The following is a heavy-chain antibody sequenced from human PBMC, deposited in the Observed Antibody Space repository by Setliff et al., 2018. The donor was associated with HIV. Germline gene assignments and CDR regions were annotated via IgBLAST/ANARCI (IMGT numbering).Heavy chain of an antibody. J-gene: IGHJ4*02. Sequence: ASVKVSCKASGYTFTSYGISWVRQAPGQGLEWMGWISAYNGNTNYAQKLQGRVTMTTDTSTNTAYMELRNLTSDDTAMYYCARATYSGSPNPPQDYWGQGTLVTAPQ. D-gene: IGHD1-26*01. CDR1: GYTFTSYG. V-gene: IGHV1-18*01. CDR2: ISAYNGNT. CDR3: ARATYSGSPNPPQDY.